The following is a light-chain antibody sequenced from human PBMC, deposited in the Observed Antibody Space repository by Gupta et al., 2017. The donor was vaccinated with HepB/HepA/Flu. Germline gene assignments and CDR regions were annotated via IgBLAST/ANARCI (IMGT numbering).Light chain of an antibody. CDR2: RNN. CDR3: AAWYDSLSGPV. CDR1: SSNIGSNY. V-gene: IGLV1-47*01. J-gene: IGLJ2*01. Sequence: QSVLTQPPSASGTPVQRVTISCSGSSSNIGSNYVYWYQQLPGTAPKLLIYRNNQRPSGVPDRFSGSKSGTSASLSISGLRAEDEADYYCAAWYDSLSGPVFGGGTKLTVL.